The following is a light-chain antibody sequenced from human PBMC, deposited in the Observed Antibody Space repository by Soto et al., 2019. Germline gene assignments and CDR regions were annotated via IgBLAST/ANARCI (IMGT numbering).Light chain of an antibody. Sequence: EIVLTQSPATLSLSPGERATLTCRASQSIDSHLGWYQQKPGQAPRLLIYGASIRATGIPDRFSGSGSGTDFTLTISRLEPEDFAVYYCQQYGKSPWTFGQGTKVEI. J-gene: IGKJ1*01. CDR3: QQYGKSPWT. CDR2: GAS. CDR1: QSIDSH. V-gene: IGKV3-20*01.